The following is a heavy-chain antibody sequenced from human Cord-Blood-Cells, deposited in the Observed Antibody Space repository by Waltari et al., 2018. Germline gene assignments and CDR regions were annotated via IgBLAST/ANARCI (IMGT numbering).Heavy chain of an antibody. CDR1: GFTFSSYA. D-gene: IGHD2-8*01. CDR3: AKSPSYCTNGVCYYFDY. CDR2: VSGSGGST. V-gene: IGHV3-23*01. Sequence: EVQLLESGGGLVQPGGSLRLSCAASGFTFSSYAMSWVRPAPGKGLEWVYAVSGSGGSTYYADSVKGRFTISRDNSKNTLYLQMNSLRAEDTAVYYCAKSPSYCTNGVCYYFDYWGQGTLVTVSS. J-gene: IGHJ4*02.